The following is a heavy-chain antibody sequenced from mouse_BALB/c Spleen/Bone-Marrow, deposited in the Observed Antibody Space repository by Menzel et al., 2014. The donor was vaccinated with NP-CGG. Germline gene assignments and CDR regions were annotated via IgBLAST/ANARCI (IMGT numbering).Heavy chain of an antibody. J-gene: IGHJ2*01. CDR2: ISSGSSTI. Sequence: EVHLVESGGGLVQPGGSRKLSCAASGFTLSSFGMHWVRQAPEKGLEWVAYISSGSSTIFYADTVKGRFTVSRDNPKNTLFLQMTSLRSEDTAMYFCTRGGNWDDFDSWGQGTTLTVSS. D-gene: IGHD4-1*01. CDR3: TRGGNWDDFDS. V-gene: IGHV5-17*02. CDR1: GFTLSSFG.